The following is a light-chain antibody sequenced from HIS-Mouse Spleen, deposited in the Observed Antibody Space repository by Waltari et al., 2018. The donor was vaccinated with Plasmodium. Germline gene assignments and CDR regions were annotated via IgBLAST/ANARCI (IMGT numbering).Light chain of an antibody. Sequence: EIVMTQSPATLSVSPGERATRPCRASQSVSSNLAWYQQKPGQAPRLLIYGASTRATGIPARFSGSWSGTEFTLTISSLQSEDFAVYYCQQYNNWSFTFGPGTKVDIK. J-gene: IGKJ3*01. V-gene: IGKV3-15*01. CDR1: QSVSSN. CDR2: GAS. CDR3: QQYNNWSFT.